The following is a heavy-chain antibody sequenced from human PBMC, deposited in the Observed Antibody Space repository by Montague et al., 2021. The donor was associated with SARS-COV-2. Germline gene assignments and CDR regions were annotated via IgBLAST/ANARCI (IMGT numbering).Heavy chain of an antibody. Sequence: TLSLTCYVSGGSMISGGYYWSWIRQPPGKGLEWIGYVYSGGTTYYNPSLKSRVTISEDMSKNQFSLRLTSVTAADTAVYYCVRDGGLRFSGGAMDVWGQGTTVTVSS. D-gene: IGHD3-3*01. CDR3: VRDGGLRFSGGAMDV. J-gene: IGHJ6*02. V-gene: IGHV4-31*03. CDR2: VYSGGTT. CDR1: GGSMISGGYY.